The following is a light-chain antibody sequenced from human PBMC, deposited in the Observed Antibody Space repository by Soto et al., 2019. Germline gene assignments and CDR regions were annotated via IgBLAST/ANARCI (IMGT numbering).Light chain of an antibody. Sequence: DIPMTQSPSSLSASLGDRVTITCRASQSINNYLNWYQQEERKAPKLLIYAATSLQSGVPSRFSGSGSGTEFTLTISSLQPGDFATYYCQQSYNSPYTFGLGTKLEIK. V-gene: IGKV1-39*01. J-gene: IGKJ2*01. CDR2: AAT. CDR1: QSINNY. CDR3: QQSYNSPYT.